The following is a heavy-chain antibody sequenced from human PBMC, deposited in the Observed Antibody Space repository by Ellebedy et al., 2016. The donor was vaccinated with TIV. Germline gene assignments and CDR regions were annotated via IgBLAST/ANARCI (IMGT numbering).Heavy chain of an antibody. Sequence: GESLKISCAASGLTFGSYAMSWVRQAPGKGLEWVSTVAGSGSATYYADSVRGRFTISRDKSKNRLYLQMTSLRAEDTAVYYSAKEQYYYDNSGPWGQGTTVTVSS. CDR2: VAGSGSAT. CDR3: AKEQYYYDNSGP. V-gene: IGHV3-23*01. D-gene: IGHD3-22*01. J-gene: IGHJ3*01. CDR1: GLTFGSYA.